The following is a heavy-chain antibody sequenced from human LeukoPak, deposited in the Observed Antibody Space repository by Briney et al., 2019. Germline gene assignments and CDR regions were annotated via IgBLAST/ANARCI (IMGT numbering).Heavy chain of an antibody. CDR2: MNPNSGNT. CDR1: GYTFTSYD. V-gene: IGHV1-8*03. CDR3: ARAQSDDYYYYYMDV. J-gene: IGHJ6*03. Sequence: ASVKVSCKASGYTFTSYDINWVRQATGQGLEWMGWMNPNSGNTGYAQKFQGRVTITRNTSISTAYMELSSLRSEDTAVYYCARAQSDDYYYYYMDVWGKGTTVTVSS.